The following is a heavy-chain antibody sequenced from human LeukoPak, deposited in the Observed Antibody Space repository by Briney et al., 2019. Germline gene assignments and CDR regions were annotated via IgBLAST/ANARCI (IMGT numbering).Heavy chain of an antibody. Sequence: SSETLSLTCAVYGGSFSGYYWSWIRQPPGKGLEWIGEINHSGSTNYNPSLKSRVTISVDTSKNQFSLKLSSVTAADTAVYYCAREVHYYDSSGYVIDAFDIWGQGTMVTVSS. CDR3: AREVHYYDSSGYVIDAFDI. V-gene: IGHV4-34*01. CDR1: GGSFSGYY. D-gene: IGHD3-22*01. J-gene: IGHJ3*02. CDR2: INHSGST.